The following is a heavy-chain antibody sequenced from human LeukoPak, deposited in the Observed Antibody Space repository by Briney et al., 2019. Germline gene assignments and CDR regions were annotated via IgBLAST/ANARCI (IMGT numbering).Heavy chain of an antibody. J-gene: IGHJ3*02. CDR3: ARGRDDYVWGSYRHGAFDI. Sequence: SETLSLTCAVYGGSFSRYYWSWIRQPPGKGLEWIGEINHSGSTNYNPSLKSRVTISVDTSKNQFSLKLSSVTAADTAVYYCARGRDDYVWGSYRHGAFDIWGQGTMVTVSS. CDR1: GGSFSRYY. D-gene: IGHD3-16*02. CDR2: INHSGST. V-gene: IGHV4-34*01.